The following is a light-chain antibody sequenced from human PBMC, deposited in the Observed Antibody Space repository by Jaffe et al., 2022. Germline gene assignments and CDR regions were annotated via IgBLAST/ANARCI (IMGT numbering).Light chain of an antibody. CDR2: GAT. J-gene: IGKJ2*01. CDR3: QQYNNWPPVYT. Sequence: EIVMTQSPATLSVSPGERVTLSCRASQNVNRNLAWYQQKPGQAPRLLIHGATTRATGVPARFSGTGSGTDFTLTISSLQSEDFAVYYCQQYNNWPPVYTFGQGTKLDIK. V-gene: IGKV3-15*01. CDR1: QNVNRN.